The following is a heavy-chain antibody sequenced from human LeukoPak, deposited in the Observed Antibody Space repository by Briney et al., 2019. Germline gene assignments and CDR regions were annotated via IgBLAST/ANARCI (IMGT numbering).Heavy chain of an antibody. V-gene: IGHV3-23*01. CDR3: AKKRLPNQVYGDYGD. D-gene: IGHD4-17*01. Sequence: GGSLRLSCAASGFTFSSYAMSWVRQAPGKGLEWVSVISGSGSSTYSADSVKGRFTIFRDNSKNILYLQMNSLSAEDTAIYYCAKKRLPNQVYGDYGDWGQGTLVTVSS. CDR1: GFTFSSYA. CDR2: ISGSGSST. J-gene: IGHJ4*02.